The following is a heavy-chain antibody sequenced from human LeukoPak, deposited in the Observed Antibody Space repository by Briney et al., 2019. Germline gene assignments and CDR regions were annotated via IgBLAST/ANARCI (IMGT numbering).Heavy chain of an antibody. D-gene: IGHD3-16*01. CDR1: GGTFSSYA. Sequence: SVNVSCKASGGTFSSYAISWVRQAPGQGLEWMGRIIPILGIANYAQKFQGRVTITADKSTSTAYMELSSPRSDDTAVYYCARVCPILGSFDPWGQGTLVTVSS. CDR3: ARVCPILGSFDP. CDR2: IIPILGIA. V-gene: IGHV1-69*04. J-gene: IGHJ5*02.